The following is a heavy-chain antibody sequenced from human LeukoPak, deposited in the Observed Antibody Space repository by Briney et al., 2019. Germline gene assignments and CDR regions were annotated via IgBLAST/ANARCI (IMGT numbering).Heavy chain of an antibody. V-gene: IGHV1-2*06. CDR3: ARGPMVRGVIISWFDY. J-gene: IGHJ4*02. CDR2: LNPNSGGT. CDR1: GYTFTGYY. Sequence: ASVKVSCKASGYTFTGYYMHWVRQAPGQGLEWMGRLNPNSGGTNYAQKFQGRVTMTRDTSISTAYMELSRLRSDDTAVYYCARGPMVRGVIISWFDYWGQGTLVTVSS. D-gene: IGHD3-10*01.